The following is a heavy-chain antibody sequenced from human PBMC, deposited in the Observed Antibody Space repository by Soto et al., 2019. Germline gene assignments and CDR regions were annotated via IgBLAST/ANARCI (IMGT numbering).Heavy chain of an antibody. D-gene: IGHD6-19*01. CDR2: IWYDGSNK. J-gene: IGHJ4*02. V-gene: IGHV3-33*01. CDR3: ARDDIAVAGTSYFDY. CDR1: GFTFSSYG. Sequence: HPGGSLRLSCAASGFTFSSYGMHWVRQAPGKGLEWVAVIWYDGSNKYYADSVKGRFTISRDNSKNTLYLQMNSLRAEDTAVYYCARDDIAVAGTSYFDYWGQGTLVTVSS.